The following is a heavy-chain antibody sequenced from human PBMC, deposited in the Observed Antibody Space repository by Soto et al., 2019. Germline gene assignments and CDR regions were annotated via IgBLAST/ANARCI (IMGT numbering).Heavy chain of an antibody. CDR2: FDPEDGET. V-gene: IGHV1-24*01. D-gene: IGHD3-9*01. Sequence: AASVKVSCKVSGYTLPELSMHWVRQAPGKRLEWMGGFDPEDGETIYAQKFQGRVTMTEDTSTDTAYMELSSLRSEDTAVYYCATHRGLRYFDGAAYMDVWGKGTTVTVSS. CDR3: ATHRGLRYFDGAAYMDV. CDR1: GYTLPELS. J-gene: IGHJ6*03.